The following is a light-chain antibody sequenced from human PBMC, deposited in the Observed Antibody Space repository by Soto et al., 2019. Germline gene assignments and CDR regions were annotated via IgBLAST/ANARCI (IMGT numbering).Light chain of an antibody. Sequence: EIVMTQSPATLSVSPGDRATLSCRASQSVSSNLAWYQQKPGQAPRLLIYGAPTRATGIPARFSGSGSGTEFTLTISSLQSEDFAVYYCQQYNNWPPLTFGGGTKVEIK. J-gene: IGKJ4*01. V-gene: IGKV3-15*01. CDR3: QQYNNWPPLT. CDR1: QSVSSN. CDR2: GAP.